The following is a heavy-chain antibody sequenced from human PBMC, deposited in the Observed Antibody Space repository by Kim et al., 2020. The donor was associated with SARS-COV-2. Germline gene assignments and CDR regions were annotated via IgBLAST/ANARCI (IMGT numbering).Heavy chain of an antibody. D-gene: IGHD5-12*01. CDR2: INHSGST. V-gene: IGHV4-34*01. CDR1: GGSFSGYY. Sequence: SETLSLTCAVYGGSFSGYYWSWIRQPPGKGLEWIGEINHSGSTNYNPSLKRRVTISVDTSKNQFSLKLSSVTAADTAVYYCARTTEMATIGGYYYYYYMDVWGKGTTVTVSS. CDR3: ARTTEMATIGGYYYYYYMDV. J-gene: IGHJ6*03.